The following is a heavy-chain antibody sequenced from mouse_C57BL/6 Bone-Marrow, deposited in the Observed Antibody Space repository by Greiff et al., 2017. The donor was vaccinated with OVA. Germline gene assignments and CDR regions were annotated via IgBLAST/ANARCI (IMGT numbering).Heavy chain of an antibody. D-gene: IGHD4-1*01. CDR3: AREGLGLDK. CDR2: IYPSSGNT. V-gene: IGHV1-81*01. J-gene: IGHJ2*01. Sequence: VKLQESGAELVRPGASVKLSCKASGYTFTSYGISWVKQRTGQGLEWIGEIYPSSGNTYYNEKFKGKATLTVDKSSSAAYMVLRSLTSEDSADYFGAREGLGLDKCGQGHTLSVSS. CDR1: GYTFTSYG.